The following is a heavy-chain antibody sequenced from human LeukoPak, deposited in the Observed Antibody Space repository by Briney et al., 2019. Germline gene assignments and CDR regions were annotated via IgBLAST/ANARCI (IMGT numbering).Heavy chain of an antibody. CDR3: ARDQGYGGNPGYYYYYYMDV. CDR1: GYTFTSYG. CDR2: ISAYNGNT. D-gene: IGHD4-23*01. Sequence: ASVKVSCKASGYTFTSYGISWVRQAPGQGLEWMGWISAYNGNTNYAQKLQGRVTMTTDTSTSTAYMELRSLRSDDTAVYYCARDQGYGGNPGYYYYYYMDVWGKGTTVTVFS. V-gene: IGHV1-18*01. J-gene: IGHJ6*03.